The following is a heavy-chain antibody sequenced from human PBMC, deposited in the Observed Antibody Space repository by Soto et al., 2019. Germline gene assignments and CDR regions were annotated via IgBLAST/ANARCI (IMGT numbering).Heavy chain of an antibody. V-gene: IGHV1-3*01. CDR1: GYTFTSYA. J-gene: IGHJ6*02. CDR3: AREDIVVVPAATYYYGMDV. CDR2: INAGNGNT. D-gene: IGHD2-2*01. Sequence: ASVKVSCKASGYTFTSYAMHWVRQAPGQRVEWMGWINAGNGNTKYSQKFQGRVTITRDTSASTAYMELSSLRSEDTAVYYCAREDIVVVPAATYYYGMDVWGQGTTVTVSS.